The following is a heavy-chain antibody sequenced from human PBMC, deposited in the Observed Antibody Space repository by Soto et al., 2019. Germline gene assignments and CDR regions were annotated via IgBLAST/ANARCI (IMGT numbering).Heavy chain of an antibody. CDR1: GYFFSSFG. CDR3: GRCVVVGLGSFYREGMGV. V-gene: IGHV1-18*01. CDR2: INGYNGRT. D-gene: IGHD2-21*01. Sequence: QAQLLQSGGAVKRPGASVRVSCKTSGYFFSSFGISWVREAPGQGLEWMGWINGYNGRTNYAEKFQDRVSMTHETSKATGYMELRGLRSEDTAVYYRGRCVVVGLGSFYREGMGVWGQRDRGQRRL. J-gene: IGHJ6*02.